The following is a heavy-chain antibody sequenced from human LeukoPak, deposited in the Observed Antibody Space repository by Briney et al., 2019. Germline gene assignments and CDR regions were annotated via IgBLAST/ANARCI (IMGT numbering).Heavy chain of an antibody. J-gene: IGHJ4*02. Sequence: GGSLRLSCAASGFTFNSYAMSWVRQAPGKGLEWVSAISGSGGSTYYADSVKGRFTISRDNSKNTLYLQMNSLRAEDTAVYYGAKDDYSGYDQTFDYWGQGTLVTVSS. CDR1: GFTFNSYA. D-gene: IGHD5-12*01. CDR2: ISGSGGST. V-gene: IGHV3-23*01. CDR3: AKDDYSGYDQTFDY.